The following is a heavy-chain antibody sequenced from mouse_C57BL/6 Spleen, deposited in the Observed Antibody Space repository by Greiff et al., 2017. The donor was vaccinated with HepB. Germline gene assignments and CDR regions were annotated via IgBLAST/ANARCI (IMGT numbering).Heavy chain of an antibody. J-gene: IGHJ2*01. CDR2: IDPETGGT. V-gene: IGHV1-15*01. CDR3: TRGLHYFDY. Sequence: QVQLQQSGAELVRPGASVTLSCKASGYTFTDYEMHWVKQTPVHGLEWIGAIDPETGGTAYNQKFKGKAILTADKSSSTAYMELRSLTSEDSAVYYCTRGLHYFDYWGQGTTLTVSS. D-gene: IGHD2-4*01. CDR1: GYTFTDYE.